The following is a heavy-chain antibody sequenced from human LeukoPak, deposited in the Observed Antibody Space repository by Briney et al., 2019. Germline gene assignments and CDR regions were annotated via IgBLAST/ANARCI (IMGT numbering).Heavy chain of an antibody. J-gene: IGHJ4*02. D-gene: IGHD1-1*01. CDR1: GGSISNYY. V-gene: IGHV4-59*01. CDR3: ARVGDWNDLVY. CDR2: IYHTGGT. Sequence: PSETLSLTCTVSGGSISNYYWSWIRQLPGKGLEWIGYIYHTGGTNYNPSLKGRVTISVDTSKNQFSLNLSSVTAADTAVYYCARVGDWNDLVYWGQGALVTVSS.